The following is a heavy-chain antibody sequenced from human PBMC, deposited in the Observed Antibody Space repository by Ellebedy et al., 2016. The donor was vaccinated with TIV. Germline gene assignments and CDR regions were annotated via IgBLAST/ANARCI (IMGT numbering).Heavy chain of an antibody. CDR2: INTNTGNP. CDR3: AKHRSGRSD. V-gene: IGHV7-4-1*02. CDR1: GYPFTTYA. Sequence: AASVKVSCKASGYPFTTYAMNWVRQAPGQGLEWMGRINTNTGNPTYAQGFTGRFVFSLDTSVSTAYLQINNLKAEDTAVYYCAKHRSGRSDWGQGTLVTVSS. D-gene: IGHD6-19*01. J-gene: IGHJ4*02.